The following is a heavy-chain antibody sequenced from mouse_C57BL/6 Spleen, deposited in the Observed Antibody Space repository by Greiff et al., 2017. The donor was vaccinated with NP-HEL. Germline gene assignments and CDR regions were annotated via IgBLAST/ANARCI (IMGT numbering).Heavy chain of an antibody. D-gene: IGHD3-2*02. CDR3: ARSAAQVGWFAY. Sequence: EVQLQQSGPELVKPGASVKIPCKASGYTFTDYNMDWVKQSHGKSLEWIGDINPNNGGTIYNQKFKGKATLTVDKSSSTAYMELRSLTSEDTAVYYWARSAAQVGWFAYWGQGTLVTVSA. CDR1: GYTFTDYN. CDR2: INPNNGGT. V-gene: IGHV1-18*01. J-gene: IGHJ3*01.